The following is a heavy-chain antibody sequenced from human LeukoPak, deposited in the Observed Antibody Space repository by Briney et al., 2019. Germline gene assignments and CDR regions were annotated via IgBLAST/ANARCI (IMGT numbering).Heavy chain of an antibody. Sequence: SETLSLTCTVSGVSISSYYWSWIRQPPGKGLEWIGYIYYSGSTNYNPSLKSRVTISVDTSKNQFSLKLSSVTAADTAVYYCARFKGTMVRGVNHWFDPWGQGTLVTVSS. CDR1: GVSISSYY. CDR2: IYYSGST. V-gene: IGHV4-59*01. CDR3: ARFKGTMVRGVNHWFDP. J-gene: IGHJ5*02. D-gene: IGHD3-10*01.